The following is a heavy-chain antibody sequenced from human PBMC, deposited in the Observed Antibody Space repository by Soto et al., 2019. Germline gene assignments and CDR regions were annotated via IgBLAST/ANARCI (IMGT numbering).Heavy chain of an antibody. CDR2: ISYDGSNK. V-gene: IGHV3-30-3*01. CDR1: GFTFSSYA. CDR3: ASALLRYFDWLLNYYYYYGMDV. D-gene: IGHD3-9*01. J-gene: IGHJ6*04. Sequence: GGSLRLSCAASGFTFSSYAMHWVRQAPGKGLEWVAVISYDGSNKYYADSVKGRFTISRDNSKNTLYLQMNSLRAEDTAVYYCASALLRYFDWLLNYYYYYGMDVWGKGTTVTVSS.